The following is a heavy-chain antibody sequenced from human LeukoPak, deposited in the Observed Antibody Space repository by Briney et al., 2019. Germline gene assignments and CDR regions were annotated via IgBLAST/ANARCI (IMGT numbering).Heavy chain of an antibody. CDR2: INPNSGGT. J-gene: IGHJ4*02. D-gene: IGHD3-10*01. Sequence: ASVKVSCKASGYTFTGYYMHWVRQPPGQGLEWVGWINPNSGGTNYAQKFQGRVTMTRDTSISTAYMELSRLRSDDTAVYYCARGQGAYGSGSFPTPLIYYFDYWGQGTLVTVSS. V-gene: IGHV1-2*02. CDR3: ARGQGAYGSGSFPTPLIYYFDY. CDR1: GYTFTGYY.